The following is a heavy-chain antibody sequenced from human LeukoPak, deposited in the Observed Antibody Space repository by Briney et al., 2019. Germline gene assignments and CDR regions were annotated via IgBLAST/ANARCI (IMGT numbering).Heavy chain of an antibody. CDR1: GGSISSGDYY. D-gene: IGHD3-10*01. V-gene: IGHV4-30-4*01. J-gene: IGHJ4*02. CDR2: IYYSGST. CDR3: ARDGYYGSGSYYNPLDY. Sequence: SQTLSLTCTVPGGSISSGDYYWSWIRQPPGKGLEWIGYIYYSGSTYYNPSLKSRVTISVDTSKNQFSLKLSSVTAADTAVYYCARDGYYGSGSYYNPLDYWGQGTLVTVSS.